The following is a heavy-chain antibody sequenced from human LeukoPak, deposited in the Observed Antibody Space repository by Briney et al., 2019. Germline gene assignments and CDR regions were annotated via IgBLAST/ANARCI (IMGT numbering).Heavy chain of an antibody. V-gene: IGHV3-30-3*01. D-gene: IGHD6-25*01. CDR1: EFTFSNYA. Sequence: GGSLRLSYAASEFTFSNYALHWVRQAPGKGLQWVAVISYDGNTLHYADSVKGRFIISRDTSKNTLYLPMNSLRAEDTAVYYCARSGGLQKFDYWGQGTLVTVSS. CDR3: ARSGGLQKFDY. J-gene: IGHJ4*02. CDR2: ISYDGNTL.